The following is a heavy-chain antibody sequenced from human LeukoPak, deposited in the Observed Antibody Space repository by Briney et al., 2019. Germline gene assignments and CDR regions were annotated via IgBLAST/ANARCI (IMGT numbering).Heavy chain of an antibody. CDR2: IYYSGST. Sequence: SETLSLTCTVSGGSISSSSYYWGWIRQPPGKGLEWIGSIYYSGSTYYNPSLKSRVTISVDTSKNQFSLKLSSVTAADTAVYYCASNYYGSGRIDYWGQGTLVTVSS. D-gene: IGHD3-10*01. CDR3: ASNYYGSGRIDY. CDR1: GGSISSSSYY. V-gene: IGHV4-39*07. J-gene: IGHJ4*02.